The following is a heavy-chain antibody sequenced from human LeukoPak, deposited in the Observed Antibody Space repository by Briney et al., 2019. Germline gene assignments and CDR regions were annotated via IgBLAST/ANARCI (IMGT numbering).Heavy chain of an antibody. CDR1: GASISSSSYY. Sequence: SETLSLTCTVSGASISSSSYYWGCIRPPPGKGLEWIGSIYYSGSTYSNPSLNSRVTISVDKSKNQFSLKLSSVTAADTAVYYCAIALSNSTSWQKWVLRKGGNFQHWGQGNLVNVS. V-gene: IGHV4-39*01. CDR3: AIALSNSTSWQKWVLRKGGNFQH. J-gene: IGHJ1*01. CDR2: IYYSGST. D-gene: IGHD2-2*01.